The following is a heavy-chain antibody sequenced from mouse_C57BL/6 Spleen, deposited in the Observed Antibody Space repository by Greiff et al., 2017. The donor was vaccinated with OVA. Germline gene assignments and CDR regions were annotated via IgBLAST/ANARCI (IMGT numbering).Heavy chain of an antibody. CDR2: IDPETGGT. CDR3: TRELGFDY. CDR1: GYTFTDYE. J-gene: IGHJ2*01. D-gene: IGHD4-1*01. Sequence: LVESGAELVRPGASVTLSCKASGYTFTDYEMHWVKQTPVHGLEWIGAIDPETGGTAYNQKFKGKAILTADKSSSTAYMELRSLTSEDSAVYYCTRELGFDYWGQGTTLTVSS. V-gene: IGHV1-15*01.